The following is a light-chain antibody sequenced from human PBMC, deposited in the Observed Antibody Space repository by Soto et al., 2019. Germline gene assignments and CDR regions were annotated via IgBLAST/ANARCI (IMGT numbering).Light chain of an antibody. CDR1: QSVSSSY. CDR3: QQYGSSPRKT. Sequence: ESVLTQSPGTLSLYPGERATLSCRASQSVSSSYLAWYQQKPGQAPRLLIYGASSRATGIPDRFSGSGSGTDFTLTISRLEPEDFAVYYCQQYGSSPRKTFGQGTKVDIK. V-gene: IGKV3-20*01. J-gene: IGKJ1*01. CDR2: GAS.